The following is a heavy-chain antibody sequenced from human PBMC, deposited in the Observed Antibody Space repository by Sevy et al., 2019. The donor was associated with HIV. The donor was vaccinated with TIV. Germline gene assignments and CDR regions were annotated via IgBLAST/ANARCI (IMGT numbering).Heavy chain of an antibody. CDR1: GFTFSNYV. V-gene: IGHV3-30*04. CDR2: ISYDGSEK. J-gene: IGHJ4*02. D-gene: IGHD3-10*01. Sequence: GGSLRLSCAASGFTFSNYVMHWVRQAPGKGLEWVAVISYDGSEKYHADSVKGRFTISRDNSKNTLYLQMNSLRTEDTAVYYCARAQGVLLWFGEFPLWGQGTLVTVSS. CDR3: ARAQGVLLWFGEFPL.